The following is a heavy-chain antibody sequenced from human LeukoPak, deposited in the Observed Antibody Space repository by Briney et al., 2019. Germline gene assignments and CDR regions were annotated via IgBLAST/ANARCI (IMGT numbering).Heavy chain of an antibody. CDR1: GGTFSSYA. D-gene: IGHD6-19*01. CDR2: IIPIFGTA. J-gene: IGHJ4*02. V-gene: IGHV1-69*05. CDR3: ARDLGSGRRGGGSYFDY. Sequence: SSVKVSCKASGGTFSSYAISWVRQAPGQGLEWMGRIIPIFGTANYAQKFQGRVTITTDESTSTAYMELSSLRSEDTAVYYCARDLGSGRRGGGSYFDYWGQGTLVTVSS.